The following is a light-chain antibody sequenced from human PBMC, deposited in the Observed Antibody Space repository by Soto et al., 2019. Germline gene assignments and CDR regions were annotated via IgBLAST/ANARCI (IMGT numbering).Light chain of an antibody. Sequence: QSALTQPRSVSGSPGQSVTISCTGSNSDIGTYDFVSWFQQPPGNAPKLLIFDVNKRPSGVPDRFSGSKSGNTASLTVSGLQAENEADYYCCSSAGSNTVVFGRGTKVTVL. CDR3: CSSAGSNTVV. J-gene: IGLJ2*01. CDR2: DVN. CDR1: NSDIGTYDF. V-gene: IGLV2-11*01.